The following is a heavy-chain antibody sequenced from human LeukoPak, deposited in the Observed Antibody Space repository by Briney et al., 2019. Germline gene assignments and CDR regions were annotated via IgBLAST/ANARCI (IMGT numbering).Heavy chain of an antibody. V-gene: IGHV4-39*01. CDR1: GGFISSGRYY. CDR2: LQYSGTT. J-gene: IGHJ5*02. CDR3: ARPGGGDYP. Sequence: SETLSLTCTVSGGFISSGRYYWGWIRQPPGKGLEWIGSLQYSGTTYYNPSLKSRVTISVDTSSNKFSLRLTSVTAADTAVYYCARPGGGDYPWGQGTLVTVSS. D-gene: IGHD2-21*02.